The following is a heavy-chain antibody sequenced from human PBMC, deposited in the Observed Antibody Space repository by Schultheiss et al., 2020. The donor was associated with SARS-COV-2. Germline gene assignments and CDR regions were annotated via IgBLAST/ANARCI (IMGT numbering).Heavy chain of an antibody. V-gene: IGHV1-2*04. Sequence: ASVKVSCKASGYTFTGYYMHWVRQAPGQGLEWMGWINPNSGGTNYAQKFQGWVTMTRDTSISTAYMELSRLRSDDTAVYYCARKGSSGWYFYYYYGMDVWGQGTTFTVSS. D-gene: IGHD6-19*01. CDR1: GYTFTGYY. J-gene: IGHJ6*02. CDR2: INPNSGGT. CDR3: ARKGSSGWYFYYYYGMDV.